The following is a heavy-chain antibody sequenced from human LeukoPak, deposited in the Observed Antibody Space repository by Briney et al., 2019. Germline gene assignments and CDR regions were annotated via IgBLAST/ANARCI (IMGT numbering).Heavy chain of an antibody. J-gene: IGHJ3*02. CDR3: ARGTGDCSSTSCYHDAFDI. Sequence: GGSLRLSCAASGFTFDDYAMHWVRQAPGKGLEWVSGISWNSGSIGYADSVKGRFTISRDNAKNSLYLQMNSLRAEDTAVYYCARGTGDCSSTSCYHDAFDIWGQGTMVTVSS. CDR1: GFTFDDYA. D-gene: IGHD2-2*01. CDR2: ISWNSGSI. V-gene: IGHV3-9*01.